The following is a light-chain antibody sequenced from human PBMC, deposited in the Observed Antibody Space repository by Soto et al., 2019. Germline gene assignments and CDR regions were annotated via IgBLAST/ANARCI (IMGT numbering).Light chain of an antibody. CDR1: SSNIGSNY. CDR2: RNK. CDR3: AAWDDSLSGQV. V-gene: IGLV1-47*01. J-gene: IGLJ2*01. Sequence: SVLTQPPSASGTPGQRVTISCSGSSSNIGSNYVYWYQQLPGTAPKLLIYRNKQRPSGVPDRFSGSKSGTSASLAISGLRSEDEADYYCAAWDDSLSGQVFGGGTKLTVL.